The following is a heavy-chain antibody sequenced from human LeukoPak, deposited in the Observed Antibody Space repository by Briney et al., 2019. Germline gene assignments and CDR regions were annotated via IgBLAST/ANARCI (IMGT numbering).Heavy chain of an antibody. V-gene: IGHV4-39*01. CDR2: IYYSGST. CDR1: GGSISSSSYY. Sequence: PSETLSLTCTVSGGSISSSSYYWGWIHQPPGKGLEWIGSIYYSGSTYYNPSLKSRVTISVDTSKNQFSLKLSSVAAADTAVYYCANFYGGGFHYYDYWGQGTLVTVSS. J-gene: IGHJ4*02. D-gene: IGHD4-23*01. CDR3: ANFYGGGFHYYDY.